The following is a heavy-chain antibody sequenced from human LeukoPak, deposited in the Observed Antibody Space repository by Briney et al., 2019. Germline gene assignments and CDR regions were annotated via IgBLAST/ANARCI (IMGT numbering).Heavy chain of an antibody. D-gene: IGHD6-13*01. CDR3: ARGSGYSSSRYGV. J-gene: IGHJ4*02. V-gene: IGHV4-59*01. CDR1: GGSISSYY. CDR2: IYYSGST. Sequence: SETLSLTCTVSGGSISSYYWSWIRQPPGKGLEWIGYIYYSGSTNYNPSLKSRVTISVDTSKNQFSLKLSSVTAADTAVYYCARGSGYSSSRYGVWGQGTLVTVSS.